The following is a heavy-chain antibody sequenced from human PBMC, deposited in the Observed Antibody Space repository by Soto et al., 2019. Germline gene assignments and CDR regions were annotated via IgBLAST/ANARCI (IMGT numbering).Heavy chain of an antibody. Sequence: QVQLVESGGGVVQPGRSLRLSCAASGFTFSSYGMHWVRQAPGKGLEWVAVISYDGSNKYYADSVKGRFTISRDNSKNTVYLQMNSLRAEDTAVYYCAKGARPFEYWGQGTLVTVSS. CDR1: GFTFSSYG. J-gene: IGHJ4*02. D-gene: IGHD6-6*01. V-gene: IGHV3-30*18. CDR3: AKGARPFEY. CDR2: ISYDGSNK.